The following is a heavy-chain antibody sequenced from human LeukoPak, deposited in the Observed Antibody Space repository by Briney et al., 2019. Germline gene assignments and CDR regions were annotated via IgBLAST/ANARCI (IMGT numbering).Heavy chain of an antibody. J-gene: IGHJ4*02. CDR2: IYSGGST. Sequence: GGSLRLSCAASGFTVSSNYMSWVRQAPGKGLEWVSVIYSGGSTYYADSVKGRFTISRDSSKNILYLQMNSLRAEDTAVYYCARMGVGAMGFWGQGTLVTVSS. V-gene: IGHV3-53*01. D-gene: IGHD1-26*01. CDR1: GFTVSSNY. CDR3: ARMGVGAMGF.